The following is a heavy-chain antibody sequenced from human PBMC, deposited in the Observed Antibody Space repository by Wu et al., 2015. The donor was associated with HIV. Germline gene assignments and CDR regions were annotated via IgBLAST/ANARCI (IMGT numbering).Heavy chain of an antibody. V-gene: IGHV1-2*02. CDR2: INDDTGDT. Sequence: QVQLVQSGAEVRKPGASVKVSCKTSGYTFTGYYLHWVRQAPGQGLEWMGWINDDTGDTRYAQKFEGRVTMIRDTSISTGYMELRRLTSDDLAVYFCVRRQNWNLNNYYFDYWGQGTLVTVSS. CDR1: GYTFTGYY. J-gene: IGHJ4*02. CDR3: VRRQNWNLNNYYFDY. D-gene: IGHD1-1*01.